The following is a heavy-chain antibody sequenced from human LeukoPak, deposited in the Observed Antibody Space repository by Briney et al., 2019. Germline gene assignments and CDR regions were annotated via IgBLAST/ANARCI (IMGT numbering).Heavy chain of an antibody. J-gene: IGHJ6*02. CDR3: GRHQTMYYGMDV. D-gene: IGHD4/OR15-4a*01. CDR1: GGSSSGYY. CDR2: INHSGST. V-gene: IGHV4-34*01. Sequence: SSETLSLTCAVYGGSSSGYYCSWIRQPPGKGLEWIGEINHSGSTNYNPSLKSRVTISVDTSKNQFSLKLSSVTAADTAVYYCGRHQTMYYGMDVWGQGTTVTVSS.